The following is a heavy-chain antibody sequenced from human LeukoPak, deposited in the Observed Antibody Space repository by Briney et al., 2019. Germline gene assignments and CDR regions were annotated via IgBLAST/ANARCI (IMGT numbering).Heavy chain of an antibody. Sequence: RAGGSLRLSCVGSGFTFSNFGMHWVRQAPGKGLEWVSSISSSSSYIYYADSVKGRFTISRDNAKNSLYLQMNSLRAEDTAVYYCARGWTAEYFQHWGQGTLVTVSS. V-gene: IGHV3-21*01. CDR1: GFTFSNFG. CDR2: ISSSSSYI. CDR3: ARGWTAEYFQH. J-gene: IGHJ1*01. D-gene: IGHD1-1*01.